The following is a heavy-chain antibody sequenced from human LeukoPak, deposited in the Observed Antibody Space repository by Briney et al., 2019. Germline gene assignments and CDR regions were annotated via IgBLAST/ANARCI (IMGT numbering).Heavy chain of an antibody. J-gene: IGHJ1*01. CDR3: ATDRVCIYSSSCYTNFQH. D-gene: IGHD6-13*01. V-gene: IGHV1-69*04. CDR1: GGTFSSYA. CDR2: IIPILGRA. Sequence: GASVKVSCKASGGTFSSYAISWVRQAPGQGLEWMGRIIPILGRANYAQKFQGRVTITVDKSTSTAYMELSSLRSEDTAVYYCATDRVCIYSSSCYTNFQHWGQGTLVTVSS.